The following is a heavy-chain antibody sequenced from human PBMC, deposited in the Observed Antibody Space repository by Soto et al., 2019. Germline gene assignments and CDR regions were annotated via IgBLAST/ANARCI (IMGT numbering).Heavy chain of an antibody. D-gene: IGHD1-26*01. J-gene: IGHJ4*02. CDR2: ISANNGNT. V-gene: IGHV1-18*01. CDR3: ARDAAVGLFDY. Sequence: ASVNVSCQASGYAFTSYFISWVRQAPGQGLEWVGWISANNGNTKYTQKLQGRVTMTTDTSTSTAYMELRSLRSDDTAVYYCARDAAVGLFDYWGQGTLVTVSS. CDR1: GYAFTSYF.